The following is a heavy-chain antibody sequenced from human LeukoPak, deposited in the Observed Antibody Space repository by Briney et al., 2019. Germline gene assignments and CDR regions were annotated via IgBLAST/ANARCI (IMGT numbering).Heavy chain of an antibody. CDR3: ARDRAVATIGGVDY. CDR2: INPNTGGT. CDR1: GYTFSGYY. V-gene: IGHV1-2*02. Sequence: ASVKVSCKASGYTFSGYYIHWVRQAPGQGLEWMGWINPNTGGTKYAQRFQGRVTMTRDTSISTAYMELSSLRSDDTAVYYCARDRAVATIGGVDYWGQGTLVTVSS. J-gene: IGHJ4*02. D-gene: IGHD5-12*01.